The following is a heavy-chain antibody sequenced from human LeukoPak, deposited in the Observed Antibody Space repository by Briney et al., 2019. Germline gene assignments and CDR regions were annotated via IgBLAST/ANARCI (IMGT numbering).Heavy chain of an antibody. CDR3: ARATGKTSYLHYYYMDV. V-gene: IGHV1-69*02. D-gene: IGHD3-16*02. CDR1: GGTFSSYT. J-gene: IGHJ6*03. Sequence: ASVKVSCKASGGTFSSYTISWVRQAPGQGHEWMGRIIPILGIANYAQKFQGRVTITADKSTSTAYMELSSLRSEDTAVYYCARATGKTSYLHYYYMDVWGKGTTVTVSS. CDR2: IIPILGIA.